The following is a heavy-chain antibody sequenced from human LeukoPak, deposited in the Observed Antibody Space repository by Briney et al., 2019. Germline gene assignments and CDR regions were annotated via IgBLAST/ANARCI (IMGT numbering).Heavy chain of an antibody. J-gene: IGHJ5*02. D-gene: IGHD6-19*01. Sequence: GASVKVSCKASGYTFTSYYMNWVRQAPGQGLEWMGIINPSSGRTTYAQKFQGRVTMTRDTSTSTVYMELSSLRSEDTAVYYCARIAVAGTRYNWFDPWGQGTLVTVSS. V-gene: IGHV1-46*01. CDR2: INPSSGRT. CDR3: ARIAVAGTRYNWFDP. CDR1: GYTFTSYY.